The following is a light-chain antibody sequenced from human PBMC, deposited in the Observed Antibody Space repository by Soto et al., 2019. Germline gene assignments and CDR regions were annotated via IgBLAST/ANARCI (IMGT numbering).Light chain of an antibody. J-gene: IGLJ2*01. Sequence: QSALTQPRSVSGSPGQSVAISCTGISNYIGPYHYVSWYQQHPGKAPKLIIYDVDKRPSGVPYRFSGSKSGDTASLTISGLQPDDEADYYCCSYADTYVELGGGTKLTVL. V-gene: IGLV2-11*01. CDR2: DVD. CDR3: CSYADTYVE. CDR1: SNYIGPYHY.